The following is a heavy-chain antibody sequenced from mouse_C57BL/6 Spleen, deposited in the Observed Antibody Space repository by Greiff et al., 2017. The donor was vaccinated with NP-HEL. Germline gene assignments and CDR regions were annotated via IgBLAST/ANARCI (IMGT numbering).Heavy chain of an antibody. J-gene: IGHJ2*01. V-gene: IGHV1-52*01. D-gene: IGHD1-1*02. CDR3: ASGGCLPYFDY. CDR1: GYTFTSYW. CDR2: IDPSDSET. Sequence: VQLQQPGAELVRPGSSVKLSCKASGYTFTSYWMHWVKQRPIQGLEWIGNIDPSDSETHYNQKFKDKATLTVDKSYSTAYMQLSSLTSEDSAVYYCASGGCLPYFDYWGQGTTLTVSS.